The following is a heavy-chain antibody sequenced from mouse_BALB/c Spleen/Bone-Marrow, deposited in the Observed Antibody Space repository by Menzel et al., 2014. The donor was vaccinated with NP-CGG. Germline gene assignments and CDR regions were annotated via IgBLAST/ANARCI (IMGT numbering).Heavy chain of an antibody. CDR1: GFNIKDTY. J-gene: IGHJ1*01. CDR2: IDPANGNT. V-gene: IGHV14-3*02. CDR3: VSHKYGWYFDV. Sequence: EVHLVESGAELVKPGASVKLSCTASGFNIKDTYMHWVKQRPEQGLEWIGRIDPANGNTKYDPKFQGKATITADTSSNTAYLQLSSLTSEDTAVYYCVSHKYGWYFDVWGAGTTVTVSS. D-gene: IGHD1-2*01.